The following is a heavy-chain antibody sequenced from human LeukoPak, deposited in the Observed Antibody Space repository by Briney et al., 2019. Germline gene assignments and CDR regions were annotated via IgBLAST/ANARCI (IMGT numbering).Heavy chain of an antibody. CDR1: GGSISSRNYF. D-gene: IGHD2-21*02. V-gene: IGHV4-39*01. CDR2: IYFDGNA. J-gene: IGHJ6*02. Sequence: SETLSLTCTVSGGSISSRNYFWGWIRQPPGKGLEWIGTIYFDGNAYYNPSLKSRLTISVDTSKNQFSLNLNSVTAAETAVYYCASAYCGGNCYWAYYYYAMDVWGQGTTVTVSS. CDR3: ASAYCGGNCYWAYYYYAMDV.